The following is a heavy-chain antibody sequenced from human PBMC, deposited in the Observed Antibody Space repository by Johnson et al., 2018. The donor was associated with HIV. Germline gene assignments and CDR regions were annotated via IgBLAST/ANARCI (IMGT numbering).Heavy chain of an antibody. CDR3: ARETEYNWNYALAFDI. CDR2: IRYDGSNK. D-gene: IGHD1-7*01. J-gene: IGHJ3*02. Sequence: QVQLVESGGGVVQPGRSLRLSCAASGFTFSSYGMHWVRQAPGKGLEWVAFIRYDGSNKYYADSVKGRFTISRDNSKNTLYLQMNSLRAEDAAVYYCARETEYNWNYALAFDIWGQGTMVTVSS. CDR1: GFTFSSYG. V-gene: IGHV3-30*02.